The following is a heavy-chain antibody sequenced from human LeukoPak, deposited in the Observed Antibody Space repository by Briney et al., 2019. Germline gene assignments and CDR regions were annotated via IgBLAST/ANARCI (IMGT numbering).Heavy chain of an antibody. CDR1: GYTFTSYD. Sequence: ASVKVSCKASGYTFTSYDINWVRQATGQGLEWMGWMNPNSGNTGYAQKFQGRVTMTRNTSISTAYMELSSLRSEDTAVYYCARGQKWLRSLNYWGQGTLVTVSS. D-gene: IGHD5-12*01. CDR3: ARGQKWLRSLNY. CDR2: MNPNSGNT. J-gene: IGHJ4*02. V-gene: IGHV1-8*01.